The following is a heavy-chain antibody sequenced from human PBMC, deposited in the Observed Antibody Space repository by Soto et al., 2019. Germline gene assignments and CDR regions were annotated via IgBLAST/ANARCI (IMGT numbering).Heavy chain of an antibody. CDR2: IRSKPNNYAT. Sequence: DVQLVESGGTLVQPGGSLKLSCAVSGFTFSDSAIHWVRQASGKGLEWVGRIRSKPNNYATSYTASVTGRFTISRDDSKNTAYLQINSLKSEAAVMYVCARLASADNWGQGTLVTVSS. D-gene: IGHD6-13*01. V-gene: IGHV3-73*01. CDR1: GFTFSDSA. CDR3: ARLASADN. J-gene: IGHJ4*02.